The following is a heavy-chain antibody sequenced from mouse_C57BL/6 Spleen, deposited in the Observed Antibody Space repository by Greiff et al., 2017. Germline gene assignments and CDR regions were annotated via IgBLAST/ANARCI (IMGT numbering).Heavy chain of an antibody. D-gene: IGHD3-3*01. J-gene: IGHJ4*01. CDR1: GFSLTSYG. Sequence: QVHVKQSGPGLVAPSQSLSITCTVSGFSLTSYGVHWVRQPPGKGLEWLVVIWSDGSTTYNSALKSRLSISKDNSKSQVFLKMNSLQTDDTAMYYCARGGDSYAMDYWGQGTSVTVSS. V-gene: IGHV2-6*03. CDR2: IWSDGST. CDR3: ARGGDSYAMDY.